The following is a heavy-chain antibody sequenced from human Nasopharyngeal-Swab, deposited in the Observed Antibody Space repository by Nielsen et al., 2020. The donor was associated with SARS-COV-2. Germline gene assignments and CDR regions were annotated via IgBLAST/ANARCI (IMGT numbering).Heavy chain of an antibody. CDR1: GYTFTDYY. CDR2: MNPNSGNT. D-gene: IGHD1-26*01. J-gene: IGHJ2*01. Sequence: ASVKVSCKASGYTFTDYYMHWVRQASGQGLEWMGWMNPNSGNTGYAQKFQGRVTMTRDTSMSTAYMELTSLRSDDTAVYYCARRRSGSDQGSYWYFDLWGRGTQVTVSS. V-gene: IGHV1-8*02. CDR3: ARRRSGSDQGSYWYFDL.